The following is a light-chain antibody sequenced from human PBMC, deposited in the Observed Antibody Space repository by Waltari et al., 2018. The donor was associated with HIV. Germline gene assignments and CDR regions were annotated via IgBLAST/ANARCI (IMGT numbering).Light chain of an antibody. Sequence: QSALTQPVSVSGSNGLSITISCLGTANDIGLLNTVSWYRHQPDSPPHLLIFDTKRRTSGSPSLSSGSESGTTASLTISGLHADDEGHYFGCSFSTSGSVRFGGWTKVTV. CDR2: DTK. CDR1: ANDIGLLNT. CDR3: CSFSTSGSVR. V-gene: IGLV2-14*01. J-gene: IGLJ3*02.